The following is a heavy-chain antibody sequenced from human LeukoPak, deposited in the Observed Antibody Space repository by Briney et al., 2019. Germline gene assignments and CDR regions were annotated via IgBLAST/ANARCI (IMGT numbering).Heavy chain of an antibody. J-gene: IGHJ4*02. Sequence: SETLSLTCTVSGGSISSGGYYWSWIRQHPGKGLEWIGYIYYSGSTYYNPSLKSRVTISVDTSKNQFSLKLSSVTAADTAVYYCARVDVVVSASGLVDYWGQGTLVTVSS. CDR2: IYYSGST. CDR3: ARVDVVVSASGLVDY. CDR1: GGSISSGGYY. D-gene: IGHD2-21*02. V-gene: IGHV4-30-4*08.